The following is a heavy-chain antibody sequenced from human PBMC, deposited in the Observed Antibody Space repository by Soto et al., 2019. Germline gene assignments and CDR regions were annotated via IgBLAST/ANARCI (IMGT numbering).Heavy chain of an antibody. D-gene: IGHD6-13*01. Sequence: GGSLRLSCAASGFTFSDYYMSWIRQAPGKGLEWVSYISSSGSTIYYADSVKGRFTISRDNAKNSLYLQMNSLRAEDTAVYYCARNTDDSPYSTLGFDYWGQGTLVTVSS. CDR3: ARNTDDSPYSTLGFDY. CDR1: GFTFSDYY. CDR2: ISSSGSTI. J-gene: IGHJ4*02. V-gene: IGHV3-11*01.